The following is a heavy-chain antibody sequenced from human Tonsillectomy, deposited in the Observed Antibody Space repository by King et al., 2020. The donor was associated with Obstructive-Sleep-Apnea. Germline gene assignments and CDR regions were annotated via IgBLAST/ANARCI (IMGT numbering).Heavy chain of an antibody. CDR3: VKRGGSGWYYFDS. Sequence: VQLVESGGGLVQPGGSLRLSCTASGFTFSTYAMTWVRQAPRKGLEWVSSISLSGGTTYYADSVKGRFTISRDNSENTLYLQMNSLRAEDTAVYYCVKRGGSGWYYFDSCGQGTLVTVSS. CDR2: ISLSGGTT. V-gene: IGHV3-23*04. J-gene: IGHJ4*02. CDR1: GFTFSTYA. D-gene: IGHD6-19*01.